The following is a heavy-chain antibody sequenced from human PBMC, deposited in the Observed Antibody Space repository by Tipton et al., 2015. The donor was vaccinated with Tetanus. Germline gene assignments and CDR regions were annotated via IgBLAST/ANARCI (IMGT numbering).Heavy chain of an antibody. J-gene: IGHJ5*02. CDR1: GFTFDDYG. Sequence: SLRLSCAASGFTFDDYGMSWVRQAPGKGLEWVSGINWNGGSTGYADSVKGRFTISRDNAKNSLYLQMNSLRAEDTALYYCARVAPPTWELRVEGWFDPWGQGTLVTVSS. CDR3: ARVAPPTWELRVEGWFDP. D-gene: IGHD1-26*01. CDR2: INWNGGST. V-gene: IGHV3-20*04.